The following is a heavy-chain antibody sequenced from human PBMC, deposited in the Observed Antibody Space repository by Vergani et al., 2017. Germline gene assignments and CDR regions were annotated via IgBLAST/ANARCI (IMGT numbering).Heavy chain of an antibody. V-gene: IGHV3-33*01. CDR3: AGGGCGSTSCYGYYQH. Sequence: QVQLVESGGGVVQPGRSLRLSCAASGFTFSSYGMYWVRQAPGKGLGWVAVIWYDGSNKYYADSVKGRFTISRDNSKNTLYLQMNSLRAEDTAVYYCAGGGCGSTSCYGYYQHWGQGTLVTVSS. J-gene: IGHJ1*01. CDR1: GFTFSSYG. CDR2: IWYDGSNK. D-gene: IGHD2-2*01.